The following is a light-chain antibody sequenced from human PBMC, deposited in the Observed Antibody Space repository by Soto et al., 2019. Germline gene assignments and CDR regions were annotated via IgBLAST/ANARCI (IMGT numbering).Light chain of an antibody. CDR1: ENIRSW. J-gene: IGKJ1*01. CDR3: HQYSSFWT. CDR2: DAS. V-gene: IGKV1-5*01. Sequence: IHMTQSPSTLSASVLDIVTITFRASENIRSWLAWYQQKPGKAPKMLIYDASSLKSGVPSRFSGSGSGTEFTLTISSLQPDDFATYYCHQYSSFWTFGQGTKVDIK.